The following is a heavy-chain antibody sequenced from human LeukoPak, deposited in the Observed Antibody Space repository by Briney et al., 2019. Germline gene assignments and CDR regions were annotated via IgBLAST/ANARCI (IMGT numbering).Heavy chain of an antibody. Sequence: GGSLRLSCAASGFTFTSYAMSWVRQAPGKGLEWVSGISVSGGSTYYADSVKGRFTISRDNSKNTLYLQMNSLRAEDTAVYYCAKGAAGVVAAAGSLFDYWGQGTLVTVSS. CDR3: AKGAAGVVAAAGSLFDY. V-gene: IGHV3-23*01. CDR2: ISVSGGST. J-gene: IGHJ4*02. CDR1: GFTFTSYA. D-gene: IGHD6-13*01.